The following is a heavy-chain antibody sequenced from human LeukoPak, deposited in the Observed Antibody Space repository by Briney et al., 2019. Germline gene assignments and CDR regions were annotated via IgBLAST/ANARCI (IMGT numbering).Heavy chain of an antibody. D-gene: IGHD1-26*01. Sequence: SETLSLTCTVSGGSISSYYWSWIRQPPGKGLEWIGYIYTRGSTNYNPSLKSRVTISVDTSKNQFSLKLSSVTAADTAVYYCARHGVGATPVRFHWFDPWGQGTLVTVSS. CDR2: IYTRGST. CDR3: ARHGVGATPVRFHWFDP. J-gene: IGHJ5*02. V-gene: IGHV4-4*09. CDR1: GGSISSYY.